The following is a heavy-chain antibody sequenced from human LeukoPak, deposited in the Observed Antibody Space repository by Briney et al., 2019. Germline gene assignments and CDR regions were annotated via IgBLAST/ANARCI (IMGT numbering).Heavy chain of an antibody. CDR3: ASVGIAAAGTIDVDY. CDR2: ISAYNGNT. Sequence: ASVKVSCKASGYTFTSYGISWVRQAPGQGLEWMGWISAYNGNTNYAQKLQGRVTMTTDTSTSTAYMELRSLRSDDTAVYYCASVGIAAAGTIDVDYWGQGTLVTVSS. J-gene: IGHJ4*02. CDR1: GYTFTSYG. D-gene: IGHD6-13*01. V-gene: IGHV1-18*01.